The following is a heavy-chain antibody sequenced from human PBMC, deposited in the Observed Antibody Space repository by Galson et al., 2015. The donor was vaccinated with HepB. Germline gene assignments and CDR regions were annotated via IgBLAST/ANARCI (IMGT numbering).Heavy chain of an antibody. CDR1: GLTFSSYS. V-gene: IGHV3-48*02. CDR3: ARDVGYDTSGYYSYYFDY. Sequence: SLRLSCAASGLTFSSYSMNWVRQAPGKGLEWVSYISTSSSTIYYADSVKGRFTISRDNAKNSLYLQMNSLRDEDTAGYYCARDVGYDTSGYYSYYFDYWGQGTLVTVSS. J-gene: IGHJ4*02. D-gene: IGHD3-22*01. CDR2: ISTSSSTI.